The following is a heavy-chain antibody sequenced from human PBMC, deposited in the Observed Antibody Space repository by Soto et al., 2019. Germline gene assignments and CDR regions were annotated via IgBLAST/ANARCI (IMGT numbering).Heavy chain of an antibody. CDR2: IYYSGST. CDR3: GSYSSGWYDVSY. D-gene: IGHD6-19*01. V-gene: IGHV4-61*01. Sequence: QVQLQESGPGLVKPSETLSLTCTVSGGSVSSGSYYWSWIRQPPGKGLEWIGNIYYSGSTNYNPSLRSRVTISVDTSKNQFSLKLSSVTAADTAVYYCGSYSSGWYDVSYWGQGTLVTVSS. J-gene: IGHJ4*02. CDR1: GGSVSSGSYY.